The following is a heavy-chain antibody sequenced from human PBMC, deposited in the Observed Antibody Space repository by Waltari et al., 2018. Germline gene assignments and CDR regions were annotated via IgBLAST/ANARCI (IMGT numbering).Heavy chain of an antibody. CDR3: ARDQVGSWSGYPLYYFDQ. CDR1: NSSISSGYY. D-gene: IGHD3-3*01. V-gene: IGHV4-38-2*02. CDR2: MYHGGRT. J-gene: IGHJ4*02. Sequence: QVQLQESGPGLVKPSETLSLTCSVSNSSISSGYYWGWLRQPPGKGLEWIGSMYHGGRTYYNPSRLGRVTISVDPSENQFSLKLSSVTAADTAMYYCARDQVGSWSGYPLYYFDQWGQGTLVTVSS.